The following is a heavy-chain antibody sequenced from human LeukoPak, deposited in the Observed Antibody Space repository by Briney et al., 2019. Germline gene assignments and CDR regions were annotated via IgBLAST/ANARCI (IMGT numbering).Heavy chain of an antibody. J-gene: IGHJ4*02. CDR2: IYYSGST. CDR3: ARDEGQQLGLDY. V-gene: IGHV4-59*01. D-gene: IGHD6-13*01. CDR1: GGSISSYY. Sequence: SETLSLTCTVSGGSISSYYWSWIRQPPGKGLEWIGYIYYSGSTNYNPSLKSRVTISVDTSKNQFSLKLSSVTAADTAVYYCARDEGQQLGLDYWGQGTLVTVSS.